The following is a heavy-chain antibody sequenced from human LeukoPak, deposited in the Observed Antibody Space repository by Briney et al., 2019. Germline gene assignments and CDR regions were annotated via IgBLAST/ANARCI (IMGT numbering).Heavy chain of an antibody. CDR1: AFNFNNYG. V-gene: IGHV3-21*01. CDR3: ARDLETKWLGY. CDR2: ISSTGNYI. D-gene: IGHD6-19*01. Sequence: PGGSLRLSCEASAFNFNNYGMNWVRQAPGKGLEWVSSISSTGNYIYYADSVKGRFTISRDTAKNSLYLQMNSLRAEDTAVYFCARDLETKWLGYWGQGTLVTVSS. J-gene: IGHJ4*02.